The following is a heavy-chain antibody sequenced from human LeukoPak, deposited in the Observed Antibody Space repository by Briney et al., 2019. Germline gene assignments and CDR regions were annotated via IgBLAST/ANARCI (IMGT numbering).Heavy chain of an antibody. J-gene: IGHJ3*02. CDR3: AKVGLGNTAIHI. Sequence: EASVKVCKASAYTFPNYDINWVRQATGQGLEWMGWMNFNSGNTGYAQKFQGRVTMTRNTAISTVYMELSSLKSEDTAIYYCAKVGLGNTAIHIWGQGTMVTVSS. CDR2: MNFNSGNT. CDR1: AYTFPNYD. V-gene: IGHV1-8*01. D-gene: IGHD5-18*01.